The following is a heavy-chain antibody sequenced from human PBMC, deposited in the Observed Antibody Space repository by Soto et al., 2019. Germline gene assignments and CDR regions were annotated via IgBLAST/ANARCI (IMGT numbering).Heavy chain of an antibody. CDR2: ISGTGGTT. CDR3: ARATMERYFDWYFDH. CDR1: GFTFRSHA. Sequence: EVQLLESGGGLVQPGGSLRLSCVGSGFTFRSHALTWVRQSPGKGLEWVAGISGTGGTTYYGDSMRGRFTISRDNSTETLILPLDRLRPEDTAIYFCARATMERYFDWYFDHWGQGSLVIVTS. J-gene: IGHJ4*02. V-gene: IGHV3-23*01. D-gene: IGHD3-9*01.